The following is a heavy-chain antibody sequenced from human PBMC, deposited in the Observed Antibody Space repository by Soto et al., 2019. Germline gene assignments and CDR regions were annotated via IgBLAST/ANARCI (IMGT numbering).Heavy chain of an antibody. CDR1: GLTFCRYC. CDR3: VTRSRGLQSSPPRLDS. J-gene: IGHJ4*02. CDR2: ISGSGSTT. V-gene: IGHV3-23*01. D-gene: IGHD4-4*01. Sequence: PGGSLRLSRAASGLTFCRYCLNRVRQAPGTGLEWVSAISGSGSTTYYADSVKGRFTISRDDSKNILFLQMNSLRAEDTAVYYCVTRSRGLQSSPPRLDSWGQGTLVTVSS.